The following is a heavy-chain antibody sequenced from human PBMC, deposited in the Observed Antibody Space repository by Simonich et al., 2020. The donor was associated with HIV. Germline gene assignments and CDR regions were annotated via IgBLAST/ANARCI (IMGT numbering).Heavy chain of an antibody. CDR3: ARGGYFDWLSNPDY. J-gene: IGHJ4*02. V-gene: IGHV1-2*02. CDR1: GYTFTGSY. D-gene: IGHD3-9*01. CDR2: INPHSGCT. Sequence: QGQLVQSGAEVKKPGASVKVSCKAYGYTFTGSYMHWVRQASGQGLEWKGWINPHSGCTNDAQKFQGRVTITRDTSISTAYMELSRLRSDDTAVYYCARGGYFDWLSNPDYWGQGTLVTVSS.